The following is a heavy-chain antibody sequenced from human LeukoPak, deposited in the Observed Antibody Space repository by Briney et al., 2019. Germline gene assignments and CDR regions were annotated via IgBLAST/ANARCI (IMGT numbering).Heavy chain of an antibody. CDR2: ISSSSNYI. V-gene: IGHV3-21*01. Sequence: GGSLRLSCAASGFTFSSYSMNWVRQAPGKGLEWVSSISSSSNYIYYADSVKGRFTISRDNAKNSLYLQMNSLRAEDTAVYYCARMVGATPNYYFDYWGQGTLVTVSS. CDR1: GFTFSSYS. D-gene: IGHD1-26*01. J-gene: IGHJ4*02. CDR3: ARMVGATPNYYFDY.